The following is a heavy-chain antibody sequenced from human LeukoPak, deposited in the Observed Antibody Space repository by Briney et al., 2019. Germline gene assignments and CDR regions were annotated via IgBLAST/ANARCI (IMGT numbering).Heavy chain of an antibody. CDR3: ARSGDGGGRYVYFHN. V-gene: IGHV3-23*01. Sequence: TGGSLRLSCEASGFSLSNHWMHWVRQAPGKGLVWVASISGSGGNAYYAESLKGRFAISRDSSRNTLYLQMDTLRVEDTAVYYCARSGDGGGRYVYFHNWGQGTLVTVPS. D-gene: IGHD2-15*01. CDR2: ISGSGGNA. J-gene: IGHJ1*01. CDR1: GFSLSNHW.